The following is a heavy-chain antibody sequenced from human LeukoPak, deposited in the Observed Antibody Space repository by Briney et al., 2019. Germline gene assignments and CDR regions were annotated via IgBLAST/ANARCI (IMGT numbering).Heavy chain of an antibody. CDR1: GFIFSDYY. CDR2: ISGSGGST. J-gene: IGHJ6*03. V-gene: IGHV3-23*01. CDR3: AKNGALLTIRFYYYMDV. Sequence: GGSLRLSCAASGFIFSDYYMSWMRQAPGKGLEWVSAISGSGGSTYYADSVKGRFTISRDNSKNTLYLQMNSLRAEDTAVYYCAKNGALLTIRFYYYMDVWGKGTTVTVSS. D-gene: IGHD3-3*01.